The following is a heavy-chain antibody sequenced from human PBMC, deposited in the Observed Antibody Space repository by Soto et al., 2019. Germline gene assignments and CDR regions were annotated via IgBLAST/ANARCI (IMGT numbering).Heavy chain of an antibody. D-gene: IGHD3-16*01. CDR2: LIHGGST. Sequence: SETLSLTCAIYGASLGGFHWTWLRQAPGKGLEWIGELIHGGSTNYNPSLKSRVSFSLDTSKNQFSLHLMSVTAADTAVYYCARSPLGYDYVRQTWREVGDSFDIWGRGTMVT. CDR1: GASLGGFH. CDR3: ARSPLGYDYVRQTWREVGDSFDI. V-gene: IGHV4-34*12. J-gene: IGHJ3*02.